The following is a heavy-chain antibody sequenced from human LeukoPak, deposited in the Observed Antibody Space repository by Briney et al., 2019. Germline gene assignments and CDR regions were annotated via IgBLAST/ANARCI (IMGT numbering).Heavy chain of an antibody. CDR2: ISYDGSNK. Sequence: GGSLRLSCAASGFTFSSYGMHWVRQAPGKGLEWVAVISYDGSNKYYADSVKGRFTISRDNSKNTLYLQMNSLRAEDTAVYYCAKRAAGNYYFDYWGQGTLVTVSS. CDR3: AKRAAGNYYFDY. D-gene: IGHD6-13*01. J-gene: IGHJ4*02. CDR1: GFTFSSYG. V-gene: IGHV3-30*18.